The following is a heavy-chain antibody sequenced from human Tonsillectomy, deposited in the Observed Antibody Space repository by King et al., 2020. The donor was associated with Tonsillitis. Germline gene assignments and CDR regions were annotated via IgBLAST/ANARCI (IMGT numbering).Heavy chain of an antibody. J-gene: IGHJ4*02. Sequence: QLQESGPGLVKPSETLSLTCTVSGDSINNTNYYWGWIRQPPGKGLEWIATISYTGSAYYNPSLKSRVTISLDTSKNYISLKLTSVTAADTAVYYCATAGYYCGRRDDYWGQGTLVTVSS. D-gene: IGHD3-10*01. CDR1: GDSINNTNYY. CDR3: ATAGYYCGRRDDY. V-gene: IGHV4-39*07. CDR2: ISYTGSA.